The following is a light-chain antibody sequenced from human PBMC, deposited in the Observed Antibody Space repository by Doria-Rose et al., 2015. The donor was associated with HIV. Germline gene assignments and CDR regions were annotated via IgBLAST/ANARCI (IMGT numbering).Light chain of an antibody. CDR2: DGS. J-gene: IGKJ1*01. CDR3: LQYGTSWT. CDR1: QRFSSTC. V-gene: IGKV3-20*01. Sequence: TQSPGTLSLSPGERATLSCRASQRFSSTCLAWYQQKPGQAPSLLIYDGSTRATGIPDRISASGSVTDFTLTINRLEPEDFAPYYCLQYGTSWTFGQGTKVEI.